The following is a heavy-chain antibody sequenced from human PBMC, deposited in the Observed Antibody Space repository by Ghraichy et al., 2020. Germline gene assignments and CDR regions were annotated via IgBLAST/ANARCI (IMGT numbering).Heavy chain of an antibody. CDR3: ARDGPLVVADDAFDI. D-gene: IGHD6-19*01. Sequence: SETLSLTCTVSGGSISSSSYYWGWIRQPPGKGLEWIGSIYYSGSTYYNPSLKSRVTISVDTSKNQFSLKLSSVTAADTAVYYCARDGPLVVADDAFDIWGQGTMVTVSS. CDR2: IYYSGST. J-gene: IGHJ3*02. CDR1: GGSISSSSYY. V-gene: IGHV4-39*07.